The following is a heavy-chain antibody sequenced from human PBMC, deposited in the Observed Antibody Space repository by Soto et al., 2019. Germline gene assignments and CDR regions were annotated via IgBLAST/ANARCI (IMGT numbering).Heavy chain of an antibody. Sequence: QVQLQESGPGLVEPSQTLSLTCTVSGVSISSPHHNWSWIRQYPRKGLEWMGFIHYRGTVYYNPSLKSCAASAVGTSRIACSLRRSSVTAADTAVYYCTTGGDASNAGYWGQGTMVTVSS. CDR2: IHYRGTV. CDR3: TTGGDASNAGY. D-gene: IGHD2-21*01. J-gene: IGHJ4*02. V-gene: IGHV4-31*03. CDR1: GVSISSPHHN.